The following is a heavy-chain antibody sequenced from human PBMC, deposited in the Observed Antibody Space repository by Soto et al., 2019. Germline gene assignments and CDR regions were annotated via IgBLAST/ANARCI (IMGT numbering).Heavy chain of an antibody. CDR1: GFTFSSYA. Sequence: HPGGSLRLSCSASGFTFSSYAMHWVRQAPGKGLEYVSAISSNGGSTYYADSVKGRFTISRDNSKNTLYLQMSSLRAENTAVYYCVKDPGARYNWFDPWGQGTLVTVSS. D-gene: IGHD1-26*01. J-gene: IGHJ5*02. V-gene: IGHV3-64D*06. CDR2: ISSNGGST. CDR3: VKDPGARYNWFDP.